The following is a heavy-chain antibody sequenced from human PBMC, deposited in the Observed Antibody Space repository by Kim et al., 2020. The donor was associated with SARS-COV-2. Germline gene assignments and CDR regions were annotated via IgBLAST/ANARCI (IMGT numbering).Heavy chain of an antibody. CDR1: GYTFTKYY. Sequence: ASVKVSCKASGYTFTKYYIHWVRQAPGQGLEWMGISNPSGGSTSYAQKFQGRVTMTRDTSTSAVYMELSSLRSEDTAVYYCARWVTIFGVVIHVMDVWGQGTTVTVSS. CDR2: SNPSGGST. V-gene: IGHV1-46*01. D-gene: IGHD3-3*01. J-gene: IGHJ6*02. CDR3: ARWVTIFGVVIHVMDV.